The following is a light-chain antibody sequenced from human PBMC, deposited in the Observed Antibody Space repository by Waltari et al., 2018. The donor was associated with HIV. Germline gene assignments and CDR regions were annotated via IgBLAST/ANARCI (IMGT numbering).Light chain of an antibody. J-gene: IGKJ3*01. CDR3: QEYEKWPLT. CDR2: DAS. Sequence: ETVMTQSPSAPSVSPGERVTLSCRASQNISTSLAWYQQKPGQSPRLLIYDASARATGVPARFSGGGSGTEFTLHISALQSEDLAVYFCQEYEKWPLTFGPGSKVNIK. V-gene: IGKV3-15*01. CDR1: QNISTS.